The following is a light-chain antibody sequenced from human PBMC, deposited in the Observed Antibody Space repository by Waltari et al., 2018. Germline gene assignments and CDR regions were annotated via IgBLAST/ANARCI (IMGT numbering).Light chain of an antibody. V-gene: IGLV2-14*01. Sequence: QSALTQPASVSGSPGQSIAISCTGTTSDVGGYNYVSSYQQHPGTAPKLMISNVSNRPSGVSNRFSGSKSGNTASLTISGLQAEDEGDYYCASYRDTGTPWVFGGGTKVTVL. J-gene: IGLJ3*02. CDR1: TSDVGGYNY. CDR2: NVS. CDR3: ASYRDTGTPWV.